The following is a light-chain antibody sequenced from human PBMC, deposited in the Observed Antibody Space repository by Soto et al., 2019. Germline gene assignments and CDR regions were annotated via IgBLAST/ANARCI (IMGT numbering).Light chain of an antibody. CDR1: SSNIGAGYD. CDR2: ADT. J-gene: IGLJ1*01. Sequence: QSALTQPPSVSGAPGQRITISCTGSSSNIGAGYDVHWYRQLPGTAPKLLIFADTKRPSGVPDRFSGSKSGTSASLAITGLQAEDEADYYCQSYDSSLSGLYVFXTGTKVTVL. CDR3: QSYDSSLSGLYV. V-gene: IGLV1-40*01.